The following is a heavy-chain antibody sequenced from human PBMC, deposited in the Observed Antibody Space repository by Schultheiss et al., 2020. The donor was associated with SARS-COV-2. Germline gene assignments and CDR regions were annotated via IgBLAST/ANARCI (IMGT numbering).Heavy chain of an antibody. D-gene: IGHD1-26*01. V-gene: IGHV3-30*07. CDR3: AIEGVGATMEDYRYGIDV. CDR2: ISFDGSDK. Sequence: GGSLRLSCAASGFTFSSYAMHWVRQAPGKGLEWVAVISFDGSDKYYADSVKGRFTISRDNSKNTLYLQMSSLRAEDTAVYYCAIEGVGATMEDYRYGIDVWGQGTTVTVSS. J-gene: IGHJ6*02. CDR1: GFTFSSYA.